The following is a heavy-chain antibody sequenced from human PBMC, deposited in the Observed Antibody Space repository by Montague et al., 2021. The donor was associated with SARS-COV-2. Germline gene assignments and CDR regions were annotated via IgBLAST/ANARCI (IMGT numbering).Heavy chain of an antibody. J-gene: IGHJ6*02. CDR2: IYSSGSP. Sequence: SETLSLTCTVSGGSVSSGSYYWSCIRQPPGKGLDWIGNIYSSGSPNYNPSFKSRVTISVDTSKNQFSLKLSSVTAADTAVYYCARDGVLRYFDWLGDRYGMDVWGQGTTVTVSS. CDR1: GGSVSSGSYY. V-gene: IGHV4-61*01. D-gene: IGHD3-9*01. CDR3: ARDGVLRYFDWLGDRYGMDV.